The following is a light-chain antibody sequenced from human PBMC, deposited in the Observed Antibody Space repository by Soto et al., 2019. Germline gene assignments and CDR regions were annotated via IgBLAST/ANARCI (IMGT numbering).Light chain of an antibody. J-gene: IGKJ1*01. CDR3: QQYDSYSWT. CDR1: QSISKW. CDR2: KAS. V-gene: IGKV1-5*03. Sequence: DIQMTQSPSTLSASVGDRVTITCRASQSISKWLACYQQKPGKAPKLLIYKASNLEDGVPTRFSGSGSGTEFTLTISSLQPDDFATYYCQQYDSYSWTFGQGTKVDIK.